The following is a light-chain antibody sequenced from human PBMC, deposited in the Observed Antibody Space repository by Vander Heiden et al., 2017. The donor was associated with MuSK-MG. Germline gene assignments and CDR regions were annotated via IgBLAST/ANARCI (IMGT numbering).Light chain of an antibody. CDR1: QSISNS. CDR3: QQFNAYPWT. CDR2: QSS. V-gene: IGKV1-5*03. Sequence: DIQMTQSPSTLSASVGDRVTITCRASQSISNSVAWYQQKPGKAPMLLIYQSSTLESGVPSRFSGSGSGTDFTLTISSLQPDDFATYYCQQFNAYPWTFGQGTKVEIK. J-gene: IGKJ1*01.